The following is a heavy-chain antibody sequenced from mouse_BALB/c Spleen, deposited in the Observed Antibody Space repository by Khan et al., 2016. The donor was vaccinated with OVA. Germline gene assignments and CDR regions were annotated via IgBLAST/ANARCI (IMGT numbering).Heavy chain of an antibody. D-gene: IGHD1-1*01. Sequence: VQLQESGPGLVKPSQSLSLTCTVTGYSITSDYAWNWIRQFPGNKLEWMGYISYSGVTSYTPSLKSRISITRDTSKNKFFLQLTSVTTEDTATYCCARGNCYGYYLDYWGQGTTVTVSS. CDR1: GYSITSDYA. J-gene: IGHJ2*01. CDR2: ISYSGVT. CDR3: ARGNCYGYYLDY. V-gene: IGHV3-2*02.